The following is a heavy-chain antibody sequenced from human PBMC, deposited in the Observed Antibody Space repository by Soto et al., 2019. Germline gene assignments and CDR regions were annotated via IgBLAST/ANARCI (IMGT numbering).Heavy chain of an antibody. CDR2: IYYSGST. CDR3: ARRSIAAREVYYYGMDV. D-gene: IGHD6-6*01. CDR1: GGSISSSSYY. Sequence: SETLSLTCTVSGGSISSSSYYWGWIRQPPGKGLEWIGSIYYSGSTYYNPSLKSRVTISVDTSKNQFSLKLSSVTAADTVVYYCARRSIAAREVYYYGMDVWGQGTTVTVSS. V-gene: IGHV4-39*01. J-gene: IGHJ6*02.